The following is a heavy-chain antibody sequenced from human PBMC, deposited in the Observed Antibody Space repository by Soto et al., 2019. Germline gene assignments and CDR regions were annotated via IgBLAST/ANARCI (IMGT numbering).Heavy chain of an antibody. CDR1: GFTFSSYA. CDR3: AKISVGARSAFDI. Sequence: EVQLLESGGALVQPGGSLRLSCAASGFTFSSYAMTWVRQAPGKGLEWVSGVSGSGGSKHYADTVKGRFTISRDNSKNTLSLQMNSLRAEDTAVYFCAKISVGARSAFDIWGRGTKVSVSS. J-gene: IGHJ3*02. V-gene: IGHV3-23*01. CDR2: VSGSGGSK. D-gene: IGHD1-26*01.